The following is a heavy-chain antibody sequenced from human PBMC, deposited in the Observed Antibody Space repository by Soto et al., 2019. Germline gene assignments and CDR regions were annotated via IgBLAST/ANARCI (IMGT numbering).Heavy chain of an antibody. D-gene: IGHD3-10*01. Sequence: EVQLLESGGGLVQPGGSLRLSCAASGFTFSSYAMSWVRQAPGKGLEWVAAISGSGGCTDYADSVKGRFTISRDNSKNTLYLQINSLRAWDTAVYYGVLWPTYYFDYWGQGTLFTVSS. CDR3: VLWPTYYFDY. J-gene: IGHJ4*02. V-gene: IGHV3-23*01. CDR2: ISGSGGCT. CDR1: GFTFSSYA.